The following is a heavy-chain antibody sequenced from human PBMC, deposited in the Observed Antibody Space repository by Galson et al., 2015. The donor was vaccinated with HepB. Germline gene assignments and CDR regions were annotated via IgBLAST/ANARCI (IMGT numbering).Heavy chain of an antibody. CDR3: AKDHSHYDFWSGYRYFDY. Sequence: SLRLSCAASGFTFSSYAMSWVRQAPGKGLEWVSSISGSGGGTYYADSVKGRFTISRDNSRNTLYLQMNSLRAEDTAVYYCAKDHSHYDFWSGYRYFDYWGQGTLVTVSS. J-gene: IGHJ4*02. D-gene: IGHD3-3*01. CDR2: ISGSGGGT. V-gene: IGHV3-23*01. CDR1: GFTFSSYA.